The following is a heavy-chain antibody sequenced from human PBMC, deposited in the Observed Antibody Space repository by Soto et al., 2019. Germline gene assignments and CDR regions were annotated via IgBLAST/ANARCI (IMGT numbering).Heavy chain of an antibody. CDR1: GYTSTSYA. D-gene: IGHD6-19*01. V-gene: IGHV1-3*01. CDR3: ARDAGYSSGWYKAYYGMDV. J-gene: IGHJ6*02. Sequence: ASVKVSCKASGYTSTSYAMHWVRQAPGQRLEWMGWINAGNGNTKYSQKFQGRVTITRDTSASTAYMELSSLRSEDTAVYYCARDAGYSSGWYKAYYGMDVWGQGTTVTVSS. CDR2: INAGNGNT.